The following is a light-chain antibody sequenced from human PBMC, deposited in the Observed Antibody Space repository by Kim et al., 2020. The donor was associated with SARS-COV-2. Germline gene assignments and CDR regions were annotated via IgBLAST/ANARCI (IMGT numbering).Light chain of an antibody. V-gene: IGLV2-14*03. CDR3: SSYTSSKTWL. J-gene: IGLJ3*02. Sequence: GQSFTISCTGTNSDIGGYNYVSWYQHHPGKAPKLLIYDVTKRPSGVSNRFSGSKSGSTASLTISGLQAEDEADYYCSSYTSSKTWLFGGGTKLTVL. CDR2: DVT. CDR1: NSDIGGYNY.